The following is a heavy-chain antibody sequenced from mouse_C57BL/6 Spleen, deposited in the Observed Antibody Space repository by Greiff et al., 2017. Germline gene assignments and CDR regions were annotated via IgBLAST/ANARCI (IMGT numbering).Heavy chain of an antibody. CDR2: IDPSDSCT. J-gene: IGHJ4*01. CDR1: GYTFTSYW. CDR3: ARRGYYGNDAMDY. V-gene: IGHV1-50*01. Sequence: QVQLKQPGAELVKPGASVKLSCKASGYTFTSYWMQWVKQRPGQGLEWIGEIDPSDSCTNYNQKFKGKATLTVDTSSSTAYMQLRSLASEDSAVYSCARRGYYGNDAMDYWGQGTSVTVSS. D-gene: IGHD2-1*01.